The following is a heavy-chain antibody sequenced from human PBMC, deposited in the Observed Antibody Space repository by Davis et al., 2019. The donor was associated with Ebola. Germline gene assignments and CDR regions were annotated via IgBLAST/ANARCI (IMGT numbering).Heavy chain of an antibody. CDR3: AKDPGHCHYDFWSGSRGDCYSDY. CDR2: ISGSGGST. D-gene: IGHD3-3*01. V-gene: IGHV3-23*01. Sequence: GESLKISCAASGFTFSSYAMSWVRQAPGKGLEWVSAISGSGGSTYYADSVKGRFTISRDNSKNTLYLQMNSLRAEDTAVYYCAKDPGHCHYDFWSGSRGDCYSDYWGQGTLVTVSS. J-gene: IGHJ4*02. CDR1: GFTFSSYA.